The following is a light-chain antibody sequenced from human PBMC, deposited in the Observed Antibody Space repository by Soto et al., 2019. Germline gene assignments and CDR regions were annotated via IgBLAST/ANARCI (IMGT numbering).Light chain of an antibody. J-gene: IGLJ2*01. CDR3: SSYTSSSTLVV. CDR1: SSDIGSQNS. Sequence: QSVLTQPASVSGSPGQSITISCTGTSSDIGSQNSVSWYQQHPGKAPKLMIYDVSDRPSGVSDRFSGSKSGNTASLTISGLQAEDEADYYCSSYTSSSTLVVFGGGTKLTVL. CDR2: DVS. V-gene: IGLV2-14*01.